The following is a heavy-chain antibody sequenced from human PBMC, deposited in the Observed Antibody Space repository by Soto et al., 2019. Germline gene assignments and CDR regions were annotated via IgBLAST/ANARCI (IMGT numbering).Heavy chain of an antibody. J-gene: IGHJ4*02. CDR1: VFTFSSYA. CDR3: AKRCLTLEPGPFDY. Sequence: EALKRSCAASVFTFSSYAMSWVRQAAGKGLEWVSAISGSGGSTYYADSVKGRFTISRDNSKNTLYLQMNSLRAQDTAVYYCAKRCLTLEPGPFDYWAQGPLVSVSS. V-gene: IGHV3-23*01. D-gene: IGHD2-15*01. CDR2: ISGSGGST.